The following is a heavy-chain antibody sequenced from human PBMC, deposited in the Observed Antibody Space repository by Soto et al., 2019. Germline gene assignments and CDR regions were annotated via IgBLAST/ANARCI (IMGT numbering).Heavy chain of an antibody. V-gene: IGHV3-53*01. CDR2: IYSGGST. D-gene: IGHD2-2*01. CDR1: GFTVSSNY. Sequence: GGSLRLSCAASGFTVSSNYMSWVRQAPGKGLEWVSVIYSGGSTYYADSVKGRFTISRDNSKNTLYLQMNSLRAEDTAVYYCAGLLVPRQGYGMDVWGQGTTVTVSS. CDR3: AGLLVPRQGYGMDV. J-gene: IGHJ6*02.